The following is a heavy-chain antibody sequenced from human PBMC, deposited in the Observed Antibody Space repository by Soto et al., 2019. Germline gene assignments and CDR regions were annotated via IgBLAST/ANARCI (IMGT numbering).Heavy chain of an antibody. CDR2: ISPYSGNT. CDR3: AREMWTRSGPQNFFDY. CDR1: GYGFTIYG. D-gene: IGHD6-25*01. Sequence: QVQLVQSEAEVKKPGASVKVSCKASGYGFTIYGISWVRQAPGQGLEWMGWISPYSGNTRYPENLQDRVTMTTDTSTSTAYMELRSLRSDDTAVYDCAREMWTRSGPQNFFDYWGQGALVTVSS. J-gene: IGHJ4*02. V-gene: IGHV1-18*01.